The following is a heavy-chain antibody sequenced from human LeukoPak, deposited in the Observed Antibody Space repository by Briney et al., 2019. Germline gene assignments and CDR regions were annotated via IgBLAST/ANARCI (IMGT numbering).Heavy chain of an antibody. CDR3: ARGVVVVAATPPNNWFDP. J-gene: IGHJ5*02. CDR1: SGSISSYY. CDR2: IYTSWST. D-gene: IGHD2-15*01. Sequence: SETLSLTCTVSSGSISSYYWSWIRQPAGKGMEWIGRIYTSWSTNYNPSLKRRVTMSVDTSKNQFSLKLSSVTAADTAVYYCARGVVVVAATPPNNWFDPWGQGTLVTVSS. V-gene: IGHV4-4*07.